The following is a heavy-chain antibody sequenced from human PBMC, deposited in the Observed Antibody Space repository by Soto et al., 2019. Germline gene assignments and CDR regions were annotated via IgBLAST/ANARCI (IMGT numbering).Heavy chain of an antibody. CDR1: GCDFRKFW. V-gene: IGHV3-7*01. J-gene: IGHJ4*02. D-gene: IGHD3-10*01. CDR2: IQDDGSQK. Sequence: VQLVEAGGGLVQPGGSLRLSCAASGCDFRKFWMNWVRHVPGKGLEWVATIQDDGSQKFYVDSVKGRFSISRDNGMNFVFLEMRCMRGADTATYYCARQHYGDYFDYWCQGVLVTVSS. CDR3: ARQHYGDYFDY.